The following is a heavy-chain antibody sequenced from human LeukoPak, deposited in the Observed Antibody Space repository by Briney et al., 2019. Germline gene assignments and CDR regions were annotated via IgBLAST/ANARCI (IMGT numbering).Heavy chain of an antibody. J-gene: IGHJ6*03. V-gene: IGHV3-7*01. CDR1: GFTFSDYW. CDR2: IKHDGSEK. Sequence: GESLRLSCAASGFTFSDYWMSWVRQAPGKGLEWVANIKHDGSEKYYVDSVKGRFTISRDNARNSLYLQMNSLRAEDTAVYYCARDPYSGTYGDTYYYYMDVWGKGTTVTISS. CDR3: ARDPYSGTYGDTYYYYMDV. D-gene: IGHD1-26*01.